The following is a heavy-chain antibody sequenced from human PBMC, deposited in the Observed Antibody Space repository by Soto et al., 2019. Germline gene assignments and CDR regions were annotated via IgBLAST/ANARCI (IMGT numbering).Heavy chain of an antibody. CDR3: ARTHSGSYYSVFNY. Sequence: QVQLQESGPGLVKPSETMSLTCVVSNFSISSGYYWGWIRQSPGKGLEWIASIYRSGTTSYNPSLKSRVTISADPSKNQFSLMLTAVTAADTAVYYCARTHSGSYYSVFNYWGRGSLVTVSS. CDR1: NFSISSGYY. J-gene: IGHJ4*02. CDR2: IYRSGTT. V-gene: IGHV4-38-2*01. D-gene: IGHD1-26*01.